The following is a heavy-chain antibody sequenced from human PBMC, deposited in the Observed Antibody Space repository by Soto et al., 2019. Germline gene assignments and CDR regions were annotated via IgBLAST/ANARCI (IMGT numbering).Heavy chain of an antibody. Sequence: EVQLVESGGGLVKPGGSLRLSCAASGFTFSSYSMNWVRQAPGKGLEWVSSISSSSSYIYYADSVKGRFTISRDNAKNSLYLQMNSLRAEDTAVYYCARDLSAALYYYYGMDVWGQGTTVTVSS. CDR2: ISSSSSYI. CDR3: ARDLSAALYYYYGMDV. J-gene: IGHJ6*02. V-gene: IGHV3-21*01. D-gene: IGHD2-2*01. CDR1: GFTFSSYS.